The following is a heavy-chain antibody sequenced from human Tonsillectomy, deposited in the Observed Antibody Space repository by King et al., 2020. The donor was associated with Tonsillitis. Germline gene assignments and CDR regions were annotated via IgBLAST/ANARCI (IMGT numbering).Heavy chain of an antibody. V-gene: IGHV1-69*09. CDR2: IIPILGIA. CDR1: GGTFSSYA. CDR3: ARGIRKWELPGY. D-gene: IGHD1-26*01. J-gene: IGHJ4*02. Sequence: VQLVESGAEVKKPGSSVKVSCKASGGTFSSYAISWVRQAPGQGLEWMGRIIPILGIANYAQKFQGRVTITADKSTSTAYMELSSLRSEDTAVYYCARGIRKWELPGYWGQGTLXTVSS.